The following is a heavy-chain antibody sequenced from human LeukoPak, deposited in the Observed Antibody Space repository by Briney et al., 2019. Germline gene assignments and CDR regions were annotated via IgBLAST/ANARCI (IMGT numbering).Heavy chain of an antibody. Sequence: SETLSLTCTVSGGSISSYYWSWIRQPPGKELEWIGYIYYGGSTKYNPSLKSRVTISEDTSKNQFSLKLSSVTAADTAVYYCARDLEMATIGYFDYWGQGIQVTVAS. J-gene: IGHJ4*02. D-gene: IGHD5-24*01. CDR1: GGSISSYY. CDR3: ARDLEMATIGYFDY. CDR2: IYYGGST. V-gene: IGHV4-59*01.